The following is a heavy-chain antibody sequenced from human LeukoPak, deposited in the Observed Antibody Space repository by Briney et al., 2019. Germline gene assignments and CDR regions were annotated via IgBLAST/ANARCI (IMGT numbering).Heavy chain of an antibody. D-gene: IGHD6-6*01. CDR3: ARDQIAARMSDY. V-gene: IGHV4-30-4*08. J-gene: IGHJ4*02. Sequence: SQTLSLTCTVSGGSISSGDYYWRWIRQPPGKGLEWIGYIYYSGSTYYNPSLKSRVTISVDTSKNQFSLKLSSVTAADTAVYYCARDQIAARMSDYWGQGTLVTVSS. CDR2: IYYSGST. CDR1: GGSISSGDYY.